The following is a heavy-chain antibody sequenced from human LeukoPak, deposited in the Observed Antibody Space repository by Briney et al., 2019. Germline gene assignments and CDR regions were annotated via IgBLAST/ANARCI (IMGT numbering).Heavy chain of an antibody. D-gene: IGHD3-16*02. J-gene: IGHJ4*02. CDR3: ARGGTEGVITFGGVIVPPYFDY. V-gene: IGHV4-34*01. CDR1: GGSFSGYY. Sequence: PSETLSLTCAVYGGSFSGYYWSWIRQPPGKGLEWIGEINHSGSTNYNPSLKSRVTISVDTSKNQFSLKLSSVTAADTAVYYCARGGTEGVITFGGVIVPPYFDYWGQGTLVTVPS. CDR2: INHSGST.